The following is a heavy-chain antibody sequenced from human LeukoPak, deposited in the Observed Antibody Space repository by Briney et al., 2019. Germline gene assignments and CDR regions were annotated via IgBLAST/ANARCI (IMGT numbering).Heavy chain of an antibody. D-gene: IGHD6-13*01. Sequence: GGSLRLSCAASGFTFSSYSMNWVRQAPGKGLEWASSISSSSSYIYYADSVKGRFTISRDNAKNSLYLQMNSLRAADTAVYYCAVAAAGTYDYWGQGTLVTVSS. V-gene: IGHV3-21*01. CDR2: ISSSSSYI. CDR3: AVAAAGTYDY. CDR1: GFTFSSYS. J-gene: IGHJ4*02.